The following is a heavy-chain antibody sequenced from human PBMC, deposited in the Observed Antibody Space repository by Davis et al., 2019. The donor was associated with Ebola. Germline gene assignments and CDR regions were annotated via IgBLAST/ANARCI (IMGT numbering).Heavy chain of an antibody. J-gene: IGHJ3*02. CDR3: AKERGGSRITMIVVAPDAFDI. CDR2: ISVSGGST. CDR1: AFAFSRYA. D-gene: IGHD3-22*01. Sequence: GESLKISCAASAFAFSRYAMNWVRQAPGKGLEWVSAISVSGGSTYYADSVKGRFTISRDNSKNTLYRQMNGLRAEDTAIYYCAKERGGSRITMIVVAPDAFDIWGQGTMVTVSS. V-gene: IGHV3-23*01.